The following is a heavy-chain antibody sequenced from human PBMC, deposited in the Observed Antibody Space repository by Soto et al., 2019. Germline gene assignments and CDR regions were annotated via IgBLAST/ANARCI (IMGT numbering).Heavy chain of an antibody. V-gene: IGHV4-34*01. J-gene: IGHJ6*02. Sequence: QVQLQQWGAGLLKPSETLSLTCAVYGGSFSGYYWSWIRQPPGKGLEWIGEINHSGSTNYNPSLKSRVTISVDTSKNQFSLKLSSVSAADTAVYYCASLAAAPIRKSYYYDGMDVWGQGTTVTVSS. CDR1: GGSFSGYY. CDR3: ASLAAAPIRKSYYYDGMDV. D-gene: IGHD6-13*01. CDR2: INHSGST.